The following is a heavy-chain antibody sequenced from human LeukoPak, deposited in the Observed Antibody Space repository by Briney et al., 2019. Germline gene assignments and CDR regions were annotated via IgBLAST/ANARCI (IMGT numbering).Heavy chain of an antibody. Sequence: SVKVSCKASGGTFSSYAISWVRHAPGQGLEWMGGIIPIFGTANYAQKFQGRVTITADESTSTAYMELSSLRSEDTAVYYCARDLGGSGSYYNYFDYWGQGTLVTVSS. J-gene: IGHJ4*02. CDR3: ARDLGGSGSYYNYFDY. CDR1: GGTFSSYA. V-gene: IGHV1-69*13. CDR2: IIPIFGTA. D-gene: IGHD3-10*01.